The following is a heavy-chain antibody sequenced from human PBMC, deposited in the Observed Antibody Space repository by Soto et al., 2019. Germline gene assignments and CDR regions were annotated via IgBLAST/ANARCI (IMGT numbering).Heavy chain of an antibody. Sequence: QLHLQESGPGLVKPAEALSLDCIVTGYSIGGSRYFCGWIRQPPGKGLEWIGTIADDGRNFYNPSLASRLIVSADKSTNQFSVTLISVTATDTAMYYCARHADTPLIKTPLAFEIWGQGTMVTVSS. D-gene: IGHD5-18*01. CDR2: IADDGRN. CDR3: ARHADTPLIKTPLAFEI. V-gene: IGHV4-39*01. J-gene: IGHJ3*02. CDR1: GYSIGGSRYF.